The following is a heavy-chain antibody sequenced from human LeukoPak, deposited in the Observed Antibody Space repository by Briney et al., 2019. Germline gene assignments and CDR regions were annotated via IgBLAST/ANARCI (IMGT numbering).Heavy chain of an antibody. Sequence: GASVKVSCKASAYTFSSYGISWVRQAPGQGLEWMGWISAYNGNTNYAQKLQGRVTMTTDTSTSTAYMELRSLRSDDTAVYYCARDHSLMITFGGVIFDYWGQGTLVTVSS. CDR2: ISAYNGNT. V-gene: IGHV1-18*01. J-gene: IGHJ4*02. CDR3: ARDHSLMITFGGVIFDY. D-gene: IGHD3-16*01. CDR1: AYTFSSYG.